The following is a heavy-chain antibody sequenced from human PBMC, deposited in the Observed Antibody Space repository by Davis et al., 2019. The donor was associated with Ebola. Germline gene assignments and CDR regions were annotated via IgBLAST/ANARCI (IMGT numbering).Heavy chain of an antibody. CDR2: ISGSGGNT. V-gene: IGHV3-23*01. CDR1: VITFSSYA. Sequence: GGSLRLSCADSVITFSSYAMTWVRQAPGKGLEWVSAISGSGGNTYYADSVKGRFTISRDNSKNTLYLQMNSLRAEDTAVYYCAKPDLYFNSSGWYFDYWGQGTLVTVSS. D-gene: IGHD6-19*01. J-gene: IGHJ4*02. CDR3: AKPDLYFNSSGWYFDY.